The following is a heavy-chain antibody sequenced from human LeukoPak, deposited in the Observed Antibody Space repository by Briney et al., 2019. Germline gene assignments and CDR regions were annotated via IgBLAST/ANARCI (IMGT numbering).Heavy chain of an antibody. D-gene: IGHD3-10*01. CDR2: ISGSGGST. CDR1: GFTFSSYG. CDR3: AKDLDYYGSGADY. V-gene: IGHV3-23*01. J-gene: IGHJ4*02. Sequence: GGSLRLSCAASGFTFSSYGMSWVRQAPGKGLEWVSAISGSGGSTYYADSVKGRFTISRDNSKNTLYLQMNSLRAEDTAVYYCAKDLDYYGSGADYWGQGTLVTVSS.